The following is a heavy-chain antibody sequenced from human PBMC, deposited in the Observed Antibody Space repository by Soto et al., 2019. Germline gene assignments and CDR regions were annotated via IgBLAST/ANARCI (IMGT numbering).Heavy chain of an antibody. CDR1: GFTFSNAW. Sequence: GGSLRLSCAASGFTFSNAWMSWVHQAPGKGLEWVGRIKSKTDGGTTDYAAPVKGRFTISRDDSKNTLYLQMNSLGGDDTAVYYCYSGSYFPALDCWGRGTLVTVSS. CDR3: YSGSYFPALDC. CDR2: IKSKTDGGTT. J-gene: IGHJ4*02. V-gene: IGHV3-15*01. D-gene: IGHD1-26*01.